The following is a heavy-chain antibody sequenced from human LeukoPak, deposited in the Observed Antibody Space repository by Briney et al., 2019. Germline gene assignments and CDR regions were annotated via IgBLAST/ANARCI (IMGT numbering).Heavy chain of an antibody. CDR2: ISYDGSNK. CDR3: AKGCSSTSYFDY. J-gene: IGHJ4*02. V-gene: IGHV3-30*18. Sequence: PGRSLRLSCAASGFTFSSYGMHWVRQAPGKGLEWVAVISYDGSNKYYADSVKGRFTISRDNSKNTLYLQMNSLRAEDTAVYYCAKGCSSTSYFDYWGQGTLVTVSS. D-gene: IGHD2-2*01. CDR1: GFTFSSYG.